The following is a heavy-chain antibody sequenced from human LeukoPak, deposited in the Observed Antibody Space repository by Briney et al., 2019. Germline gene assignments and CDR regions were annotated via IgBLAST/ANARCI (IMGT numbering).Heavy chain of an antibody. CDR3: AKAEAPADAFDI. CDR1: GFTFSSYS. J-gene: IGHJ3*02. Sequence: GGSLRLSCAASGFTFSSYSMNWVRQAPGKGLEWVAFIRYDGSNKYYADSVKGRFTISRDNSKNTLYLQMNSLRAEDTAVYYCAKAEAPADAFDIWGQGTMVTVSS. CDR2: IRYDGSNK. V-gene: IGHV3-30*02. D-gene: IGHD6-6*01.